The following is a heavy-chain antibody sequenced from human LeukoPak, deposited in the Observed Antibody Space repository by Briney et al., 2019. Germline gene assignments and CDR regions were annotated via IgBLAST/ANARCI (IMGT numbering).Heavy chain of an antibody. J-gene: IGHJ5*02. Sequence: ASVKVSCKASGYTFTGYYMHWVRQAPGQGLEWMGRINPNSGGTSYAQKFQGRVTMTRDTSISTAYMELSRLRSDDTAVYYCARDQYCSSTSCYRGDDWFDPWGQGTLVTVSS. CDR3: ARDQYCSSTSCYRGDDWFDP. D-gene: IGHD2-2*02. CDR2: INPNSGGT. V-gene: IGHV1-2*06. CDR1: GYTFTGYY.